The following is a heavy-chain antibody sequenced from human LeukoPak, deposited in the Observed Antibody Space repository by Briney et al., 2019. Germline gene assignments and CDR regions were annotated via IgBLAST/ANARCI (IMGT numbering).Heavy chain of an antibody. CDR3: ARYTAIGGVGVDY. Sequence: GESLKISCQGSAYIFSTYWIGWVRQMPGKGLEWMAVIYPGDSRTRYNPSFQGQVTISADKSISTAYLQWSSLKASDTAMYYCARYTAIGGVGVDYWGQGTLSPSPQ. CDR2: IYPGDSRT. CDR1: AYIFSTYW. D-gene: IGHD5-18*01. J-gene: IGHJ4*02. V-gene: IGHV5-51*01.